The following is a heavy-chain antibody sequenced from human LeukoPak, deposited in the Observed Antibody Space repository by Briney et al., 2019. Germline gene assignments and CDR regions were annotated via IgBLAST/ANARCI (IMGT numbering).Heavy chain of an antibody. CDR3: ARGKSCDY. CDR2: IYYSGST. Sequence: SETLSLTCTVSGGSISSYYWSWIRQPTGKGLEGIGYIYYSGSTNYNPSLKSRVTISIDTSKNQFSLKLSSVTAADTAVYYCARGKSCDYWGQGTLVTVCS. D-gene: IGHD2-15*01. J-gene: IGHJ4*02. CDR1: GGSISSYY. V-gene: IGHV4-59*01.